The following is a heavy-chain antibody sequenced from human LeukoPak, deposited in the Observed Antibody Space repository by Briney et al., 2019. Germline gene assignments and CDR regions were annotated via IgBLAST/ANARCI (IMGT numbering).Heavy chain of an antibody. CDR1: GGSISSYY. V-gene: IGHV4-59*08. Sequence: PSETLSLTCTVSGGSISSYYWSWIRQPPGKGLEWIGYIYYSGSTNYNPSLKSRVTISVDTSKNQFSLKLSSVTAADTAVYYCARIGGSGSYGSRGMDVWGQGTTVTVSS. CDR2: IYYSGST. CDR3: ARIGGSGSYGSRGMDV. D-gene: IGHD3-10*01. J-gene: IGHJ6*02.